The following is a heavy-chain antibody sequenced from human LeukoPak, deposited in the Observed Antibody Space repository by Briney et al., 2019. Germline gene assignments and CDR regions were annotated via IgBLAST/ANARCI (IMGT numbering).Heavy chain of an antibody. CDR2: INHNGNVN. CDR1: GFTFSSYW. V-gene: IGHV3-7*01. CDR3: ARDPSGSYDY. Sequence: GGSLRLSCAASGFTFSSYWMNWARQAPGKGLEWVASINHNGNVNYYVDSVKGRFTISRDNAKNSLYLQMNSLRAEDTAVYYCARDPSGSYDYWGQGTLVTVSS. J-gene: IGHJ4*02. D-gene: IGHD1-26*01.